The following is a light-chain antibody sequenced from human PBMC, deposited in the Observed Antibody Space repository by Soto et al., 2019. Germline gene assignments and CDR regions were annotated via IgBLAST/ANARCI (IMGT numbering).Light chain of an antibody. CDR3: QAWDSSTEV. CDR1: KLGDKY. Sequence: SYELTQPLSVSVSPGQTASITCSGDKLGDKYACWYQQKPGQSPVLVIYQDSKRPSGIPERFSGSNSGNTATLTISGTQAMDEADYYCQAWDSSTEVFGTGTKVTVL. CDR2: QDS. J-gene: IGLJ1*01. V-gene: IGLV3-1*01.